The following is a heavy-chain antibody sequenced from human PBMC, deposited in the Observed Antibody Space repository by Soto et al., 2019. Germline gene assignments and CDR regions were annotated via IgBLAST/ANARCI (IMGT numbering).Heavy chain of an antibody. D-gene: IGHD3-10*01. Sequence: GASVKVSCKASGDTFKNCVISWVRQAPGQGLEWMGGIIPLFGTTDFAQRFQGRLTITTDESTTTAYMELSRLRSEDTATYYCAAELGFGKLSVVWGQGTTVTGLL. V-gene: IGHV1-69*05. CDR2: IIPLFGTT. J-gene: IGHJ6*02. CDR3: AAELGFGKLSVV. CDR1: GDTFKNCV.